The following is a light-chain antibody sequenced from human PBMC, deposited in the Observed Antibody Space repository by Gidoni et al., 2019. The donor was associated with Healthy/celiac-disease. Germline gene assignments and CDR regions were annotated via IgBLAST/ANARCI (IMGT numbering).Light chain of an antibody. J-gene: IGLJ3*02. CDR1: SLRSYY. CDR3: TSRDSSGNRV. Sequence: SSELNQEPAVSVALGQTVRITCQGDSLRSYYASWYQQKPGQAPVLGIYGKNNRPSGIPDRFSGSSSGNTASLPITGAQAEDEADYYCTSRDSSGNRVFGGGTKLTVL. CDR2: GKN. V-gene: IGLV3-19*01.